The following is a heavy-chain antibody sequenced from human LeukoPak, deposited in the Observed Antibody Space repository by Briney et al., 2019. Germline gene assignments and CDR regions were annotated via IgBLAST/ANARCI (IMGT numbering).Heavy chain of an antibody. D-gene: IGHD2-2*01. CDR1: GFTFSSYS. CDR3: ARVYCSSTSCYWGYFQH. CDR2: ISSSSSTI. J-gene: IGHJ1*01. Sequence: PGGSLRLSCAASGFTFSSYSMNWVRQAPGKGLEWVSYISSSSSTIYYADSVKGRFTIPRDNAKNSLYLQMNSLRAEDTAVYYCARVYCSSTSCYWGYFQHWGQGTLVTVSS. V-gene: IGHV3-48*04.